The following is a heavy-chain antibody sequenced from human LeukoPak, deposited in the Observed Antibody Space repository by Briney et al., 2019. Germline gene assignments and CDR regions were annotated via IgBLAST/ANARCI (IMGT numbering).Heavy chain of an antibody. CDR2: IKQDGSET. Sequence: GGSLRLSCAASGFIFSGYWMNWARQAPGKGLEWVATIKQDGSETYYVDSVKGRFTISRDNANNSLFLQMNSLRVEDTGVYYCARGRQEAPDFWGQGTLVTVSS. J-gene: IGHJ4*02. V-gene: IGHV3-7*01. CDR1: GFIFSGYW. CDR3: ARGRQEAPDF.